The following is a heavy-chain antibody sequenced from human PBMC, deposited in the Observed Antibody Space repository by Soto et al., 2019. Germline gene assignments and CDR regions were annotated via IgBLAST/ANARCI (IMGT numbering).Heavy chain of an antibody. Sequence: KPSETLSLTCAVYGGSFSGYYWSWIRQPPGKGLEWIGEINHSGSTNYNPSLKSRVTISVDTSKNQFSLKLSSVTAADTAVYYCASAIYGSGSYAWGWFDPWGQGTLVTVSS. CDR2: INHSGST. CDR1: GGSFSGYY. D-gene: IGHD3-10*01. V-gene: IGHV4-34*01. CDR3: ASAIYGSGSYAWGWFDP. J-gene: IGHJ5*02.